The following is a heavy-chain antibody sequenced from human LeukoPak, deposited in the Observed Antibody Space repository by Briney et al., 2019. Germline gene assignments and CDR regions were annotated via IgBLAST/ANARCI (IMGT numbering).Heavy chain of an antibody. D-gene: IGHD3-3*01. V-gene: IGHV1-69*05. CDR3: ARSNYDFWSGYPFYP. J-gene: IGHJ5*02. CDR2: IIPIFGTA. Sequence: SVKVSCKASGGTFSSYAISWVRQAPGQGLEWMGGIIPIFGTANYAQKFQGRVTITTDESTSTAYMELSSLRSGDTAVYYCARSNYDFWSGYPFYPWGQGTLVTVSS. CDR1: GGTFSSYA.